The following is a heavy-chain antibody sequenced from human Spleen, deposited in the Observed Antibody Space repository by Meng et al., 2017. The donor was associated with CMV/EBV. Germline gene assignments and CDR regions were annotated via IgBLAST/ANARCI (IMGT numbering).Heavy chain of an antibody. D-gene: IGHD2-2*02. CDR2: IIPILGIA. V-gene: IGHV1-69*10. J-gene: IGHJ5*02. CDR3: ARDRGSGIVVVPAAIGWFDP. Sequence: SVKVSCKASGGTFSTYAISWVRQAPGQGLEWMGGIIPILGIANYAQKFQGRVTITADKSTSTAYMELRSLRSDDTAVYYCARDRGSGIVVVPAAIGWFDPWGQGTLVTVSS. CDR1: GGTFSTYA.